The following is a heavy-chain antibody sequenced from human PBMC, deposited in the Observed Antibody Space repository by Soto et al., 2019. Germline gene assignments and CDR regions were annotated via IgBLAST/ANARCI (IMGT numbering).Heavy chain of an antibody. Sequence: ASVKVSCKASGFTFTTYDIHWVRQATGQGLEWMGWMNPITGNAGYAQKFQGRVTMTRNTSISTAYMEVRSLRSEDTAVYYCARRTERSGPHYFDSWGKGSLVTVSS. V-gene: IGHV1-8*01. J-gene: IGHJ4*02. CDR1: GFTFTTYD. CDR2: MNPITGNA. CDR3: ARRTERSGPHYFDS.